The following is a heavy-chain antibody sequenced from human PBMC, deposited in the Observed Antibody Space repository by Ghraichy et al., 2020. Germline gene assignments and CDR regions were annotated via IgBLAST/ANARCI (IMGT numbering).Heavy chain of an antibody. V-gene: IGHV4-31*03. D-gene: IGHD2-2*02. CDR3: ARGLYCTTASCYKSFDS. CDR2: IYYTGST. J-gene: IGHJ4*02. CDR1: GGSITANVYY. Sequence: TLSLTCTVSGGSITANVYYWTWIRQHPGKGLEWIGYIYYTGSTFYHPSFESRTTISVDTSKNEFSLKLTSVTAADTALYYCARGLYCTTASCYKSFDSWGQGTLVTVSS.